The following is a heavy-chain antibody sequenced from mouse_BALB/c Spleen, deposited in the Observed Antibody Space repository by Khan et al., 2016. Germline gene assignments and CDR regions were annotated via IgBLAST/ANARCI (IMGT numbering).Heavy chain of an antibody. CDR2: INTETGEP. Sequence: QIQLVQSGPELKKPGETVKISCKASGYTFTDYSMHWVKQAPGKGLKWMGWINTETGEPTYADDFKGRFAFSLDTSASTAYLQINNLKNEDTATYFCARLITAWFAYWGQGTLVTVSA. J-gene: IGHJ3*01. V-gene: IGHV9-2-1*01. CDR3: ARLITAWFAY. D-gene: IGHD2-4*01. CDR1: GYTFTDYS.